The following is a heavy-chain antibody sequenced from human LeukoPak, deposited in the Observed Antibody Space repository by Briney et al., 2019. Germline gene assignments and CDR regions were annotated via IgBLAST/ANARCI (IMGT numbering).Heavy chain of an antibody. Sequence: SETLSLTCTVSGGSISSYYWSWIRQPPGKGLEWIGYIYYSGSTNYNPSLKSRVTISVDTSKNQFSLKLSSVTAADTAVYYCARDTPGYSYGLDYWGQGTLVTVSS. CDR2: IYYSGST. CDR1: GGSISSYY. CDR3: ARDTPGYSYGLDY. V-gene: IGHV4-59*01. D-gene: IGHD5-18*01. J-gene: IGHJ4*02.